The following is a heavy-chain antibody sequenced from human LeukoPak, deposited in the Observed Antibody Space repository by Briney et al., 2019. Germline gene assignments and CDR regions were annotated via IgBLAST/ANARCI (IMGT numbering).Heavy chain of an antibody. Sequence: ASVKVSCKASGYTFTGYYMHWVRQAPGQGLEWMGWINPSSGGTNCAQKFQGWVTMTRDTSISTAYMELSRLRSDDTAVYYCASATTVTSGGAFDIWGQGTMVTVSS. CDR3: ASATTVTSGGAFDI. J-gene: IGHJ3*02. CDR2: INPSSGGT. CDR1: GYTFTGYY. V-gene: IGHV1-2*04. D-gene: IGHD4-17*01.